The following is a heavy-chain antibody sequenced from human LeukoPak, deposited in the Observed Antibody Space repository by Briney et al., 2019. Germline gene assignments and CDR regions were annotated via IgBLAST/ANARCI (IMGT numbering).Heavy chain of an antibody. CDR1: GFTFSNAW. Sequence: GGSLRLSCAASGFTFSNAWMSWVRQAPGKGLEWVGRIKSQSDDGTTDYAAPVKGRFTISRDDSKNTLYLQMNSLKTEDAAVYYCTWDSRSAPHWGQGTLVTVSP. V-gene: IGHV3-15*01. D-gene: IGHD3-22*01. CDR2: IKSQSDDGTT. J-gene: IGHJ1*01. CDR3: TWDSRSAPH.